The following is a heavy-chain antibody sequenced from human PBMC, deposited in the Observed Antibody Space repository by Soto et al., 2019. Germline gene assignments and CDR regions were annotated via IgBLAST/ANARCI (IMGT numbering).Heavy chain of an antibody. CDR3: ARDWVSRRWDI. CDR1: GFTFSSYS. CDR2: ISSSSSYI. V-gene: IGHV3-21*01. J-gene: IGHJ3*02. Sequence: PGGSLRLSCAASGFTFSSYSMNWVRQAPGKGPEWVSSISSSSSYIYYADSVKGRFTISRDNAKNSLYLQMNSLRAEDTAVYYCARDWVSRRWDIWGQGTMVTVSS. D-gene: IGHD2-15*01.